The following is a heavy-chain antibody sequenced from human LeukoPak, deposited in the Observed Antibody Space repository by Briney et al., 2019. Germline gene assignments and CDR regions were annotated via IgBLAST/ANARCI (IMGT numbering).Heavy chain of an antibody. CDR1: GFTFSNYA. CDR3: AKDWPSEWQQLPDYDAVDV. J-gene: IGHJ3*01. CDR2: ISDSGST. Sequence: GGSLRLSCAAPGFTFSNYAMTWVRQAPGKGLEWVSTISDSGSTFYADSVKGRFTISRDNSKNTLFLQMNGLRADDTAVYYCAKDWPSEWQQLPDYDAVDVWGQGTMVTVSS. D-gene: IGHD6-13*01. V-gene: IGHV3-23*01.